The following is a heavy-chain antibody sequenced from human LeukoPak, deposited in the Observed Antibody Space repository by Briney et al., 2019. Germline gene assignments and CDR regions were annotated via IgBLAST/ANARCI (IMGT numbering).Heavy chain of an antibody. J-gene: IGHJ4*02. Sequence: GGSLRLSCAASGFTFSSYGMSWVRQAQGKGLEWVSSISGSGGNTYYADSVKGRFAISRDNSKNTLHLQMNSPRAEDTAAYYCAKDRPPYYFDYWGQGTQVTVSS. V-gene: IGHV3-23*01. CDR1: GFTFSSYG. D-gene: IGHD3-16*01. CDR3: AKDRPPYYFDY. CDR2: ISGSGGNT.